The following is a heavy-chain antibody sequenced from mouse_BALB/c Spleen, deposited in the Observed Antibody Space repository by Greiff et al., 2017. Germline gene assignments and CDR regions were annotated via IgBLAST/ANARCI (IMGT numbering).Heavy chain of an antibody. CDR3: ARGTTEFAY. D-gene: IGHD1-1*01. Sequence: VQLKESGPGLVKPSQSLSLTCTVTGYSITSDYAWYWIRQFPGNKLEWMGYISYSGSTSYNPSLKSRISITRDTSKNQFFLQLNSVTTEDTATYYCARGTTEFAYWGQGTLVTVSA. V-gene: IGHV3-2*02. CDR1: GYSITSDYA. J-gene: IGHJ3*01. CDR2: ISYSGST.